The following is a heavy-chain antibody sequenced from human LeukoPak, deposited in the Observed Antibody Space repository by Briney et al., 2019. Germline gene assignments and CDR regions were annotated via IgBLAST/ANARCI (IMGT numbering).Heavy chain of an antibody. CDR1: GGTFSSYA. V-gene: IGHV1-69*04. D-gene: IGHD3-22*01. Sequence: ASVTVSFKASGGTFSSYAISWVRQAPGQGVEWMGRIIPILGIANYAQKFQGRVTITADKSTSTAYMELSSLRSEDTAVYYCAREAHYYDSSGYPSWFDPWGQGTLVTVSS. CDR3: AREAHYYDSSGYPSWFDP. CDR2: IIPILGIA. J-gene: IGHJ5*02.